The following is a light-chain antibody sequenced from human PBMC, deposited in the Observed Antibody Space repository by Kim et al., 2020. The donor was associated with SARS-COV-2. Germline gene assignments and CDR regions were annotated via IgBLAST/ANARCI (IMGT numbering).Light chain of an antibody. Sequence: SVSPGQTVTITCSGDKLGDKYSSWYKQQPGQAPVLVMYQDTKRPSGIPERFSGSNSGNTATLTISGAQAMDEADYYCQAWDNTWVFGGGTQLTVL. J-gene: IGLJ3*02. CDR3: QAWDNTWV. CDR1: KLGDKY. CDR2: QDT. V-gene: IGLV3-1*01.